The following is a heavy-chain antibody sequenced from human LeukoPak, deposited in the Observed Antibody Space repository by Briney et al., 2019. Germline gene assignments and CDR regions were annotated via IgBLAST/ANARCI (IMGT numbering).Heavy chain of an antibody. CDR2: ISDDGRST. Sequence: GGSLRLSRAASGFTFSSYGMSWVRQAPGKGLEWVSAISDDGRSTYYADSVKGRFTISRDNSKNTLYLQMNSLRAEDTAVYYCAKRVPYSSSSVYFDYEGRGTETSVSS. CDR1: GFTFSSYG. J-gene: IGHJ4*02. V-gene: IGHV3-23*01. D-gene: IGHD6-6*01. CDR3: AKRVPYSSSSVYFDY.